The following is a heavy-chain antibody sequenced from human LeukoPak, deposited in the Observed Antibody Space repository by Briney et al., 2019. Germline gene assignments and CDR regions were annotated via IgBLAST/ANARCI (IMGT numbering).Heavy chain of an antibody. D-gene: IGHD4-17*01. CDR1: GGTFSSYA. CDR3: ARVGAYDLANWFDP. CDR2: IIPILGIA. V-gene: IGHV1-69*04. J-gene: IGHJ5*02. Sequence: SVTVSCKASGGTFSSYAISWVRQAPGQGLEWMGRIIPILGIANYAQKFQGRVTITADKSTSTAYMELSSLRSEDTAVYYCARVGAYDLANWFDPWGQGTLVTVSS.